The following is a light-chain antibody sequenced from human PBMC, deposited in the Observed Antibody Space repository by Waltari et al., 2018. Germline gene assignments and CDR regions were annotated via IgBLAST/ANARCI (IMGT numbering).Light chain of an antibody. CDR2: DAS. Sequence: EIVLTQSPATLSLSPGERATLSWRASQSVSSYLAWYQQKPGQAPRLLIYDASNRATGIPARFSGSGSGTDFTLTSSSLEPEDFAVYYCQQRSNWPLTFGGGTKVEIK. CDR3: QQRSNWPLT. CDR1: QSVSSY. J-gene: IGKJ4*01. V-gene: IGKV3-11*01.